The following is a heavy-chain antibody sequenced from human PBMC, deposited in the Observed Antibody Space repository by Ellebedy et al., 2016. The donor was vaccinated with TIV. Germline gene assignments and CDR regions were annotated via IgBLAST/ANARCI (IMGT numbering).Heavy chain of an antibody. Sequence: GESLKISCAASGFSTSGMHWVRQSPGKGLEWVAFIRSDGSTKYYADSVKGRFTISRDTSKNTLDLQMTRLRAEDTALHYCVKGAYPVPTVMAVWGQGTMVIVSS. J-gene: IGHJ6*02. D-gene: IGHD3-16*01. CDR3: VKGAYPVPTVMAV. CDR1: GFSTSG. V-gene: IGHV3-30*02. CDR2: IRSDGSTK.